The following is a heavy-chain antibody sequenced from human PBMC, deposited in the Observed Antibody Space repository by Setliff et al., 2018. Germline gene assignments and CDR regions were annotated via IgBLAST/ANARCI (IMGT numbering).Heavy chain of an antibody. D-gene: IGHD5-18*01. CDR3: VRDRTAYSYGLDV. Sequence: SETLSLTCTVSGGSISPYFWSWIRQPPGKGLEWIGYIYHNGNTNFNPSLKTRVTTSVDPSKNQFALNLRSVTAADTAVYYCVRDRTAYSYGLDVWAQGTTVTVSS. J-gene: IGHJ6*02. V-gene: IGHV4-59*01. CDR1: GGSISPYF. CDR2: IYHNGNT.